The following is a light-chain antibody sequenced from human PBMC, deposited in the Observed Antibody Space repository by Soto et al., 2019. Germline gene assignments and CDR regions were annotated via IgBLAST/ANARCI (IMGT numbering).Light chain of an antibody. CDR1: QDISQY. V-gene: IGKV1-33*01. CDR2: DAS. Sequence: DIQLTQSPSSLSASVGDRVTVTCQASQDISQYLNWYQQKPGNHHKLLIFDASNFETGVPARFSGSGSGRHFSLTISSLQNDAIATYYCQQYDERPYTLGQGTKLAF. J-gene: IGKJ2*01. CDR3: QQYDERPYT.